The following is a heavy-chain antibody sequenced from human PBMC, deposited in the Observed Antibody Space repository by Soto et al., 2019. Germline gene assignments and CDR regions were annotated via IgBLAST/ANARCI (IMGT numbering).Heavy chain of an antibody. J-gene: IGHJ4*02. CDR3: ARGGRAAVAGTAGFDY. V-gene: IGHV4-34*01. Sequence: SETLSLTCAVYGGSFSGYYWSWIRQPPGKGLEWIGEINHSGSTNYNPSLKSRVTISVDTSKNQFSLKLSSVTAADTAVYYCARGGRAAVAGTAGFDYWGQGTLVTV. CDR1: GGSFSGYY. D-gene: IGHD6-19*01. CDR2: INHSGST.